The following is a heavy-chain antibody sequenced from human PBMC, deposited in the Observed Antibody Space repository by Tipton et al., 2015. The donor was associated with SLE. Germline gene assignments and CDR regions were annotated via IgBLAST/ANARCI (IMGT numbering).Heavy chain of an antibody. J-gene: IGHJ4*02. Sequence: GSLRLSCAGSGFTFSYYWMSCVRQAPGKGLEWVANINHDGSETYYVDSVKGRFTISRDDAKNSLFLQMNSLRAEDTAVYYCARALGSSTWLYYFDHWGQGTLVTVSS. CDR3: ARALGSSTWLYYFDH. V-gene: IGHV3-7*01. CDR1: GFTFSYYW. D-gene: IGHD6-13*01. CDR2: INHDGSET.